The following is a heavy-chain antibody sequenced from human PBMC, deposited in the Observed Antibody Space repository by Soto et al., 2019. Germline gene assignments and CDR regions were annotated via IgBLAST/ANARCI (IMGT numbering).Heavy chain of an antibody. V-gene: IGHV3-23*01. D-gene: IGHD3-3*01. CDR3: AKDHLYYDFWSGYYPDY. CDR1: GFTFSSYA. Sequence: LSCAASGFTFSSYAMSWVRQAPGKGLEWVSAISGSGGSTYYADSVKGRFTTSRDNSKNTLYLQMNSLRAEDTAVYYCAKDHLYYDFWSGYYPDYWGQGTLVTVSS. J-gene: IGHJ4*02. CDR2: ISGSGGST.